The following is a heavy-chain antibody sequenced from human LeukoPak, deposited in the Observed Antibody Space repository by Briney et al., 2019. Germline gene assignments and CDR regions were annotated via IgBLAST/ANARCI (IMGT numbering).Heavy chain of an antibody. Sequence: PSETLSLNCTVSGAFLSSYYWSWIRLPPGKGLEWIGSIYYSGVTNFNPSLKRRIAMSVDTSRNLFSLKLSSVTAADTAVYFCARREGSHYSVDLWGQGTTVTVSS. CDR3: ARREGSHYSVDL. J-gene: IGHJ6*02. D-gene: IGHD2-15*01. CDR2: IYYSGVT. CDR1: GAFLSSYY. V-gene: IGHV4-59*08.